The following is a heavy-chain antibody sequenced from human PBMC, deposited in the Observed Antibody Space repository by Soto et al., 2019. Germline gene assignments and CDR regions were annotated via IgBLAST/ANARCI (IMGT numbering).Heavy chain of an antibody. CDR2: MNPNNGDT. CDR3: AKLHYYDSASFSD. CDR1: GYPFSTID. D-gene: IGHD3-10*01. V-gene: IGHV1-8*01. J-gene: IGHJ1*01. Sequence: QVQLVQSGAEVKYPGASVKVSCRTSGYPFSTIDINWVRQATGQGLEWMGCMNPNNGDTGLTQKFQGRLTMTRDTSTSTAYLELSSLRPEDTAVYYCAKLHYYDSASFSDWGQGTLVTVSS.